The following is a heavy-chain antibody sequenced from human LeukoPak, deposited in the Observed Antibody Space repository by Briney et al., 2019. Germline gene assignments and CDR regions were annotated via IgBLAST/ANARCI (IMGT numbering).Heavy chain of an antibody. J-gene: IGHJ4*02. D-gene: IGHD3-3*01. Sequence: SETLSLTCTDSGGSISSSSYYWGWIRQPPGKGLEWIGSIYYSGSTYYNPSLKSRVTISVDTSKNQFSLKLSSVTAADTAVYYCARLYDFWSGYAFDYWGQGTLVTVSS. CDR2: IYYSGST. V-gene: IGHV4-39*01. CDR1: GGSISSSSYY. CDR3: ARLYDFWSGYAFDY.